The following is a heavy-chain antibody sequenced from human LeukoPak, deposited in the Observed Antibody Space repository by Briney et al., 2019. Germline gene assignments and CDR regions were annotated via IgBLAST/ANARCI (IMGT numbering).Heavy chain of an antibody. CDR2: INGGTQTS. J-gene: IGHJ6*03. V-gene: IGHV3-23*01. CDR1: GFTVSVYG. CDR3: AKGDQVSYFYYMDV. Sequence: GSLRLSCAASGFTVSVYGMSWVRQVPGKGLEWISVINGGTQTSYYADSVNGRFTISRDNSKNTLYLQMNSLRAEDTAVYYCAKGDQVSYFYYMDVWGKGTTVTVSS.